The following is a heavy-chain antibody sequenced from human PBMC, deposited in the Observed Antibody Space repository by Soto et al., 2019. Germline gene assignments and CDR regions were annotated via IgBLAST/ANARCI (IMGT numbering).Heavy chain of an antibody. CDR1: GFTFSSYG. Sequence: QVQLVESGGGVVQPGRSLRLSCAASGFTFSSYGMHWVRQAPGKGLEWVAVISYDGSNKYYADSVKGRFTISRDNSKXXXXXXXXXXXXXXXXXXXXXXXXXXXXXXYLSYWGQGTLVTVSS. V-gene: IGHV3-30*03. CDR2: ISYDGSNK. J-gene: IGHJ4*02. CDR3: XXXXXXXXXXYLSY.